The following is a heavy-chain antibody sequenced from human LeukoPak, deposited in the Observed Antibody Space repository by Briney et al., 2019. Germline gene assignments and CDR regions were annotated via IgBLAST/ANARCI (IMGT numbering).Heavy chain of an antibody. Sequence: PSETLSLTCTVSGVSISSSNSYWGWIRQPPGKGLEWIGSIYYSGNTYYNASLKSQVSISIDTSKNQFSLKLSSVTAADTAVYYCARQGFGELYGYYYMDVWGKGTTVTISS. CDR3: ARQGFGELYGYYYMDV. CDR2: IYYSGNT. J-gene: IGHJ6*03. D-gene: IGHD3-10*01. CDR1: GVSISSSNSY. V-gene: IGHV4-39*01.